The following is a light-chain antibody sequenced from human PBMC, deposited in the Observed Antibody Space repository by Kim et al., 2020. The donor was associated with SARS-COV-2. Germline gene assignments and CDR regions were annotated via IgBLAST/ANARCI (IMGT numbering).Light chain of an antibody. CDR2: DVC. J-gene: IGLJ3*02. V-gene: IGLV2-11*01. CDR1: SSDVGGYNY. Sequence: QSALTQPRSVSGSPGQSVTISCTGTSSDVGGYNYVSWYQQHPGKAPKLMIYDVCKRPSGVPDRFSGSKSGNTASLTISGLQAEDEADYYCCSYAGSYTFWVFGGGTQLTVL. CDR3: CSYAGSYTFWV.